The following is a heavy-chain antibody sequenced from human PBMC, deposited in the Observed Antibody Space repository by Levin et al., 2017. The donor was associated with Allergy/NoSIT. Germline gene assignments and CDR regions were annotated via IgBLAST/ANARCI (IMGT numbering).Heavy chain of an antibody. Sequence: LPGGSLRLSCEVSGFILRSFGMHWVRQAPGKGLEWVAVIWYDGSKRYYADSVKGRVTISRDISKNTLYLQMNSLRVEDTAVYYCAREEQQLEKKYYYYGMDVWGQGTTVTVSS. CDR3: AREEQQLEKKYYYYGMDV. D-gene: IGHD6-13*01. V-gene: IGHV3-33*01. CDR1: GFILRSFG. J-gene: IGHJ6*02. CDR2: IWYDGSKR.